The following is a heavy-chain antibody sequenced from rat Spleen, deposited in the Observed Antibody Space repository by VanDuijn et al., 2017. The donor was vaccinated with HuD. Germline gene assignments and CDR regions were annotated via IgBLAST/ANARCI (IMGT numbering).Heavy chain of an antibody. J-gene: IGHJ2*01. Sequence: EVQLVKSGGGLVQPGRSLKLSCAASGFIFSDYGMAWVLQAPTKGLEWIASISYDGDNTYYRDSVKGRFTISRDNAKSTLYLQMESLRSEDTATYYCAKDQYDGSYFGDYWGQGVMVTVSS. CDR2: ISYDGDNT. D-gene: IGHD1-12*02. CDR1: GFIFSDYG. V-gene: IGHV5-20*01. CDR3: AKDQYDGSYFGDY.